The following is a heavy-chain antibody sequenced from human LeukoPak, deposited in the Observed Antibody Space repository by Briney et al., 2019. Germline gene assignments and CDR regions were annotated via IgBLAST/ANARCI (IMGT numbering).Heavy chain of an antibody. Sequence: SVKVSCKASGGTFTSYAISWVGQAPGQGREWMGGIITIFGTGNNAQKFEGRVTITADESTSPAYMELSSLRSEDTAVYYCAALYDFWSGYYVSKRHPRRGDDAFDIWGQGTMVTVSS. CDR3: AALYDFWSGYYVSKRHPRRGDDAFDI. V-gene: IGHV1-69*13. CDR2: IITIFGTG. D-gene: IGHD3-3*01. CDR1: GGTFTSYA. J-gene: IGHJ3*02.